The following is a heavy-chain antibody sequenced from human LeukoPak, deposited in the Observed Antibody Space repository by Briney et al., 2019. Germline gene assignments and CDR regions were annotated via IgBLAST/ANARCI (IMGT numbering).Heavy chain of an antibody. V-gene: IGHV1-2*02. D-gene: IGHD6-19*01. J-gene: IGHJ6*03. CDR3: ARSEQFPYYMDA. Sequence: ASVKVSCKASVYTFTGYFMHWVRQAPGQGLEWMGWINPNSGGTNYAQKFQGRVTMTRDTSISTAHMELSRLRSGDTALYYCARSEQFPYYMDAWGKGNPVTVSS. CDR2: INPNSGGT. CDR1: VYTFTGYF.